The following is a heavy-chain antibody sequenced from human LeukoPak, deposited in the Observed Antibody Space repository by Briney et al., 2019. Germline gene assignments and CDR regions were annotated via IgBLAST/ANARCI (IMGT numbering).Heavy chain of an antibody. J-gene: IGHJ4*02. CDR2: IKQDGSEK. CDR3: ARGVFNFDY. Sequence: GRSLRLSCAASGFTFSSYAMHWVRQAPGKGLEWVANIKQDGSEKYYVDSVKGRFTISRDNAKNSLYLQMNSLRAEDTAVYYCARGVFNFDYWGQGTLVTVSS. V-gene: IGHV3-7*01. D-gene: IGHD6-13*01. CDR1: GFTFSSYA.